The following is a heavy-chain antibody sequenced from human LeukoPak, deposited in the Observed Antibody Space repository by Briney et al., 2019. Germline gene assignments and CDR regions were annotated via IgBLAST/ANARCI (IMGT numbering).Heavy chain of an antibody. V-gene: IGHV1-69*05. J-gene: IGHJ4*02. CDR2: IIPIFGTA. Sequence: GASVKVSCKASGGTFSSYAISWVRQAPGQGLEWMGGIIPIFGTANYAQKFQGRVTITTDESTSTAYMELSSLRSEDTAVYYCAREGSSIAARNSFDYWGQGTLVTVSS. D-gene: IGHD6-6*01. CDR1: GGTFSSYA. CDR3: AREGSSIAARNSFDY.